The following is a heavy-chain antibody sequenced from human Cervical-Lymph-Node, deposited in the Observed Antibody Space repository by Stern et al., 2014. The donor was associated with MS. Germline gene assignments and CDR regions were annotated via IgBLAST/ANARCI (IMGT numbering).Heavy chain of an antibody. CDR1: GYTFTAFF. Sequence: QLVQSGTKMQKPGASVKGSCKASGYTFTAFFIHWVRQVPGQGIEWMGRLNPNSDDPTYAQNFQDMVTLTRDTSIGTAYLELSRLTSADTAVYYCAREATRIVVGIDYWGQGTQVTVSS. D-gene: IGHD3-22*01. CDR3: AREATRIVVGIDY. V-gene: IGHV1-2*02. CDR2: LNPNSDDP. J-gene: IGHJ4*02.